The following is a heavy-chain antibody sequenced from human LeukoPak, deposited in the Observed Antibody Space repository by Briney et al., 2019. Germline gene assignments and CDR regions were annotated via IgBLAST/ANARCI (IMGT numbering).Heavy chain of an antibody. Sequence: ASVKVSCKXSGYTFTGYYMHWVRQSPGRGLEWMGRINPNSGGTNYAQKFQGRVTMTRDTSISTAYMELSRLRSDDTAVYYCAREGGSYGSSDSSGYSLDYWGQGTLVTVSS. CDR2: INPNSGGT. V-gene: IGHV1-2*06. J-gene: IGHJ4*02. CDR3: AREGGSYGSSDSSGYSLDY. D-gene: IGHD3-22*01. CDR1: GYTFTGYY.